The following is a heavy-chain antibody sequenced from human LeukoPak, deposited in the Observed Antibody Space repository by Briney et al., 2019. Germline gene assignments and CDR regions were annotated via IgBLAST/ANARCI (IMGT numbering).Heavy chain of an antibody. Sequence: ASVKVSCKASGYTFTDYYIHWVRQAPGQGLERMGWINPNSGDTNYAQKFQGRVTMTRDTSISTAYMELSRLRSDDTAVYYCARDLTVPNAGDYWGQGTLVTVSS. CDR2: INPNSGDT. CDR1: GYTFTDYY. V-gene: IGHV1-2*02. CDR3: ARDLTVPNAGDY. D-gene: IGHD4-17*01. J-gene: IGHJ4*02.